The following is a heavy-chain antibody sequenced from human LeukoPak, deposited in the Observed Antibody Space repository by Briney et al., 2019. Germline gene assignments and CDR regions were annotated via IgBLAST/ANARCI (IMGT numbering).Heavy chain of an antibody. CDR3: AREMSDTVTWGWYFDL. Sequence: HAGGSLRLSCAASGLSFSSYDMHWVRQATGNGLEWVSAIGTKGDTYYSDSVRGRFTISRENGKNSLYLQMNSLRAGDTAVYYCAREMSDTVTWGWYFDLWGRGTLVTVSS. CDR1: GLSFSSYD. D-gene: IGHD4-17*01. V-gene: IGHV3-13*01. CDR2: IGTKGDT. J-gene: IGHJ2*01.